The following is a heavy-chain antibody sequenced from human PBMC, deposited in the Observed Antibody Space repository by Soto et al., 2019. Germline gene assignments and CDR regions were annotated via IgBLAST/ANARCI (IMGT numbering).Heavy chain of an antibody. CDR1: GFSFRTFG. D-gene: IGHD2-15*01. CDR3: AKDYEDGGYDH. J-gene: IGHJ4*02. Sequence: QVQLVESGGGVVQPGRSLRLSCAASGFSFRTFGMHWVRQAPGMGLEWVALISNDAKNDYYADSVKGRFTISRDNSRNTLHLEMNSLRVEDTAVYYCAKDYEDGGYDHWGQGILVTVSA. V-gene: IGHV3-30*18. CDR2: ISNDAKND.